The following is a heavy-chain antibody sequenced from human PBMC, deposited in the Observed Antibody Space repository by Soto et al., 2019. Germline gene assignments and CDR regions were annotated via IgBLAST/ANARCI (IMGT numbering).Heavy chain of an antibody. J-gene: IGHJ3*02. CDR2: ISSSSSTI. CDR1: RFTFSSYS. V-gene: IGHV3-48*01. D-gene: IGHD3-9*01. CDR3: ARKYYDILTGYYRDAFDI. Sequence: EVQLVESGGGLVQPGGSLRLSCAASRFTFSSYSMNWVRQAPGKGLEWVSYISSSSSTIYYADSVKGRFTISRDNAKNSLYLRMNSLRAEDTAVYYCARKYYDILTGYYRDAFDIWGQGTMVTVSS.